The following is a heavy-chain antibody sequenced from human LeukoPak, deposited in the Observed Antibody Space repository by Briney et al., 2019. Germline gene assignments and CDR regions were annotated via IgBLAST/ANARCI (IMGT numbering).Heavy chain of an antibody. D-gene: IGHD6-19*01. Sequence: GGSLRLSCAASGFTFSDYYMSWIRQAPGKGLEWVSYISSSGSTIYYADSVKGRFTISRDNAKNSLYLQMNSLRAEDTAVYYCARDPTVYSSGSKLFDYWGQGTLVTVSS. J-gene: IGHJ4*02. V-gene: IGHV3-11*04. CDR1: GFTFSDYY. CDR2: ISSSGSTI. CDR3: ARDPTVYSSGSKLFDY.